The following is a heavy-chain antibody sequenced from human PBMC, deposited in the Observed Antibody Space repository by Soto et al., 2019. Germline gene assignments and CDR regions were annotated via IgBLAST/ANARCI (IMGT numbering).Heavy chain of an antibody. Sequence: VASVKVSCKASGYTFAYYGIGWVRQAPGQGLEWLGWISAYNGNTHHAQNLQGRVTMTTDTSTSTAYMELRSLRSDDTAVYYCARGGQECSSTGCSYNYDGMDVWGQGTTVTVSS. V-gene: IGHV1-18*01. CDR1: GYTFAYYG. D-gene: IGHD2-2*01. CDR2: ISAYNGNT. J-gene: IGHJ6*02. CDR3: ARGGQECSSTGCSYNYDGMDV.